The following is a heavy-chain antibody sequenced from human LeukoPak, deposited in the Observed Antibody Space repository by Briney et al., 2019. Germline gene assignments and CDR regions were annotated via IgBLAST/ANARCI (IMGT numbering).Heavy chain of an antibody. CDR1: GGTFSSYA. J-gene: IGHJ3*02. CDR3: ARLQLRYFDWLLFVPEDAFDI. Sequence: ASVKVSCKASGGTFSSYAISWVRQAPGQGLEWMGGIIPIFGTANYAQKFQGRVTITADKSTSTAYMELSSLRSEDTAVYYCARLQLRYFDWLLFVPEDAFDIWGQGTMVTVSS. V-gene: IGHV1-69*06. CDR2: IIPIFGTA. D-gene: IGHD3-9*01.